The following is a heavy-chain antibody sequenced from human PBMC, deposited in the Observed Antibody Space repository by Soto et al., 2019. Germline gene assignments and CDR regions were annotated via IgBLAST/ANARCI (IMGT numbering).Heavy chain of an antibody. CDR3: ARDRANYYDSSGYGMDV. Sequence: GGSLRLSCAASGFTFSSYSMNWVRQAPGKGLEWVSSISSSSSYIYYADSVKGRFTISRDNAKNSLYLQMNSLRAEDTAVYYCARDRANYYDSSGYGMDVWGQGTKVPVYS. D-gene: IGHD3-22*01. CDR2: ISSSSSYI. J-gene: IGHJ6*02. V-gene: IGHV3-21*01. CDR1: GFTFSSYS.